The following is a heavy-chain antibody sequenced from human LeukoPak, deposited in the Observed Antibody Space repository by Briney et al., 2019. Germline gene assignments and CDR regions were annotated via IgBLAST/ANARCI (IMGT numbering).Heavy chain of an antibody. CDR2: ISSSSSTI. V-gene: IGHV3-48*03. Sequence: GGSLRLSCAASGFTFSSYEMNWVRQAPGKGLEWVSYISSSSSTIYYADSVKGRFTISRDNAKNSLYLQMNSLRAEDTAVYYCARGNSDGDDYGDYGLDPAAFDIWGQGTMVTVSS. CDR1: GFTFSSYE. CDR3: ARGNSDGDDYGDYGLDPAAFDI. D-gene: IGHD4-17*01. J-gene: IGHJ3*02.